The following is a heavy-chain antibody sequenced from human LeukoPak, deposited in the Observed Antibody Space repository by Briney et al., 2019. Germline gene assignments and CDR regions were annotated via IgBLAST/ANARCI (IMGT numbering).Heavy chain of an antibody. CDR2: INHSGST. CDR3: ASTRGY. D-gene: IGHD3-10*01. V-gene: IGHV4-34*01. CDR1: GGPFSGYY. J-gene: IGHJ4*02. Sequence: PSETLSLTCAVYGGPFSGYYWNWVRQPPGKGLEWIGEINHSGSTNYNPSLKSRVTISVDTSKNQFSLKLSSVTAADTAVYYCASTRGYWGQGTLVTVSS.